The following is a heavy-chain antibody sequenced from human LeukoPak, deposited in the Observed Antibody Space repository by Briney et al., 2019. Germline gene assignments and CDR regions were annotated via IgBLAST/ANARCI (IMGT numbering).Heavy chain of an antibody. V-gene: IGHV4-59*08. Sequence: PSETLSLTCTVSGGSISSYYWSWIRQPPGKGLEWIGYIYYSGSTNYNPSLKSRVTISVDTSKNQFSPKLSSVTAADTAVYYCARHSHIAAAGTWDYWGQGTLVTVSS. CDR1: GGSISSYY. CDR2: IYYSGST. D-gene: IGHD6-13*01. CDR3: ARHSHIAAAGTWDY. J-gene: IGHJ4*02.